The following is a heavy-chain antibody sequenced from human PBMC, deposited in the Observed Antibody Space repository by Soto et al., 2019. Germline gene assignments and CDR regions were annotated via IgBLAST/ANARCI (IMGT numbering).Heavy chain of an antibody. D-gene: IGHD3-22*01. CDR1: CYTFTSSG. V-gene: IGHV1-18*01. Sequence: QVQLVQSGAEVKKPGASVKVSCKASCYTFTSSGMSWVRQAPGQVLEWMGWISAHTGSSEYAQRFQGRVSMTTERSTSTAYMELRSLRSDDTAFYYCPRAFFYHGSDSRGYSFDAFDFWGPGTLVTVSS. CDR2: ISAHTGSS. J-gene: IGHJ3*01. CDR3: PRAFFYHGSDSRGYSFDAFDF.